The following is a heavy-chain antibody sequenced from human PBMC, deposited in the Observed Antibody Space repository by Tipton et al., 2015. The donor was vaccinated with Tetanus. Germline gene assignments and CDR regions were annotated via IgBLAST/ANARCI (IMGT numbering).Heavy chain of an antibody. J-gene: IGHJ6*02. CDR1: GGSFSGYY. CDR2: INHSGST. Sequence: TLSLTCAVYGGSFSGYYWSWIRQPPGKGLEWIGEINHSGSTNYNPSLKSRVTISVDTSKSQFSLKLSSVTAADTAVYYCARPSSGPYGMDVWGQGTTVTVSS. CDR3: ARPSSGPYGMDV. V-gene: IGHV4-34*01. D-gene: IGHD6-19*01.